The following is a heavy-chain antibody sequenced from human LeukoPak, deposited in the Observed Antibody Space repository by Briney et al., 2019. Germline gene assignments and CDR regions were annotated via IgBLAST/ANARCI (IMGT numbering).Heavy chain of an antibody. D-gene: IGHD6-6*01. Sequence: SETLSLTCTVSGGSISSSSYYWGWIRQPPGKGLEWIGSIYYSGSTYYNPSLKSRVTISVDTSKNQFSLKLSSVTAADTAVYYCARISSSLALDYWGQGTLVTVSS. CDR3: ARISSSLALDY. CDR2: IYYSGST. J-gene: IGHJ4*02. CDR1: GGSISSSSYY. V-gene: IGHV4-39*07.